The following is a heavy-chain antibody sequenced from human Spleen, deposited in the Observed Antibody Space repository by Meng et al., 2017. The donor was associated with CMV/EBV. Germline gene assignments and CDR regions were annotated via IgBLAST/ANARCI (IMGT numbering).Heavy chain of an antibody. J-gene: IGHJ4*02. Sequence: SETLSLTCTVSGGSISSGDYYWSWIRQPPGKGLEWIGYIYYSGSTYYNPSLKSRVTISIDTSKNQFSLKLSSVTAADTAVYYCARGDPVITMVRGVIPSHWGQGTLVTVSS. CDR2: IYYSGST. CDR1: GGSISSGDYY. CDR3: ARGDPVITMVRGVIPSH. D-gene: IGHD3-10*01. V-gene: IGHV4-30-4*08.